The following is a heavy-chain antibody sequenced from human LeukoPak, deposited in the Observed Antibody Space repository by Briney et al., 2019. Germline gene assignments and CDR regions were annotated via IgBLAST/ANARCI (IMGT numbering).Heavy chain of an antibody. CDR3: ARDLYYGSGSGWAR. Sequence: ASVKVSCKASGYTFTSYGISWVRQAPGQGLEWMGWISAYNGNTNYAQKLQGRVTITADESTSTAYMELSSLRSEDTAVYYCARDLYYGSGSGWARWGQGTLVTVSS. CDR2: ISAYNGNT. V-gene: IGHV1-18*01. CDR1: GYTFTSYG. D-gene: IGHD3-10*01. J-gene: IGHJ4*02.